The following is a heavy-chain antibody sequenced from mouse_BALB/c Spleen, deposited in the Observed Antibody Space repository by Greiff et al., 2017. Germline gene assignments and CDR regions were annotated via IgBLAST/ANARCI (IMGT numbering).Heavy chain of an antibody. Sequence: VQLQQSGPGLVKPSQSLSLTCTVTGYSITSDYAWNWIRQFPGNKLEWMGYISYSGSTSYNPSLKSRISITRDTSKNQFFLQLNSVTTEDTATYYCATGSSYSGYFDVWGAGTTVTVSS. CDR2: ISYSGST. D-gene: IGHD1-1*01. CDR1: GYSITSDYA. J-gene: IGHJ1*01. V-gene: IGHV3-2*02. CDR3: ATGSSYSGYFDV.